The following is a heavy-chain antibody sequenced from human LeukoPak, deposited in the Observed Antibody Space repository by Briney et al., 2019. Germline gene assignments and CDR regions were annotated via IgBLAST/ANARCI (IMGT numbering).Heavy chain of an antibody. CDR2: ISTYNGNT. Sequence: ASVKVSCKASGYTFTGYYMHWVRQAPGQGREWMGWISTYNGNTNYAQKLQGRVTMTTDPSTSTAYMELRSLRSDDTAMYYCARDPGYVYSSSWYYYYYYYMDVWGKGTTVTVSS. V-gene: IGHV1-18*04. D-gene: IGHD6-13*01. CDR1: GYTFTGYY. J-gene: IGHJ6*03. CDR3: ARDPGYVYSSSWYYYYYYYMDV.